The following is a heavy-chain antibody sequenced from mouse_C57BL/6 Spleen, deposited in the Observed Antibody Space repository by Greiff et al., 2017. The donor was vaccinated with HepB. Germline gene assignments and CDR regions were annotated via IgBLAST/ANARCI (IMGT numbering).Heavy chain of an antibody. CDR1: GYAFSSSW. V-gene: IGHV1-82*01. CDR3: ARGEVYYDYDGAMDY. D-gene: IGHD2-4*01. CDR2: IYPGDGDT. Sequence: VQLQQSGPELVKPGASVKFSCKASGYAFSSSWMNWVKQRPGKGLEWIGRIYPGDGDTNYNGKFKGKATLTADKSSSTAYMQLSSLTSEDSAVYFCARGEVYYDYDGAMDYWGQGTSVTVSS. J-gene: IGHJ4*01.